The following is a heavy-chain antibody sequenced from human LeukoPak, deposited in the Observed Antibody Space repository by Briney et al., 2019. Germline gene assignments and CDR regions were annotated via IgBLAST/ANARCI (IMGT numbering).Heavy chain of an antibody. Sequence: PGGSLRLSCVASGFTFSSYGMHWVRQAPGKGLEWVAVISYDGSNKYYADSVKGRFTISRDNSKNTLYLQMNSLRAEDTAVYYCAKSPFGVVTAFDYWGQGTLVTVSS. V-gene: IGHV3-30*18. D-gene: IGHD2-21*02. CDR3: AKSPFGVVTAFDY. CDR1: GFTFSSYG. CDR2: ISYDGSNK. J-gene: IGHJ4*02.